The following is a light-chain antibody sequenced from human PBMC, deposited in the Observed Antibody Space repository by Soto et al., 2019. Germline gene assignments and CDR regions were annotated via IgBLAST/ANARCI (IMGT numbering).Light chain of an antibody. J-gene: IGLJ2*01. Sequence: QSVLTQPASVSGSPGQSITISCTGTSSDIGDYNYVSWYRQHPGKAPKLIVFEVTNRPSGISNRFSGSKSGNTASLIITGLQAEDEADYYCTSYTSSDTVIFGGGTQLTVL. CDR3: TSYTSSDTVI. CDR1: SSDIGDYNY. V-gene: IGLV2-14*01. CDR2: EVT.